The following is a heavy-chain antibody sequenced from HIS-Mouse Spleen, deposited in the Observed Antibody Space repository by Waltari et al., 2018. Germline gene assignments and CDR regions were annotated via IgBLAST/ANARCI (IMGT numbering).Heavy chain of an antibody. Sequence: QVQLVESGGGVVQHGRSLRLSCAASCFLFSGYAMHWVRQAPGNGLEWLAVISYDGSNKYYADSVKGRFTISRDNSKNTLYLQMNSLRAEDTAVYYCARAGDSSGWRDFDYWGQGTRVTVSS. CDR3: ARAGDSSGWRDFDY. CDR1: CFLFSGYA. D-gene: IGHD6-19*01. CDR2: ISYDGSNK. V-gene: IGHV3-30*04. J-gene: IGHJ4*02.